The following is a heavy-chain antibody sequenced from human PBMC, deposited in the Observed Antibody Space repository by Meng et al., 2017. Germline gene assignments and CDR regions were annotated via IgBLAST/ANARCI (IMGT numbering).Heavy chain of an antibody. CDR2: ISAYNGNT. D-gene: IGHD3-22*01. V-gene: IGHV1-18*01. CDR3: ARGPGIVVAEEGLAFDI. Sequence: ASVKVSCKASGYTFTSYGISWVRQAPGHGLEWMGWISAYNGNTNYAQKLQGRVTMTTDTSTSTAYMELRSLRSDDTAVYYCARGPGIVVAEEGLAFDIWGQGKMVNGSS. CDR1: GYTFTSYG. J-gene: IGHJ3*02.